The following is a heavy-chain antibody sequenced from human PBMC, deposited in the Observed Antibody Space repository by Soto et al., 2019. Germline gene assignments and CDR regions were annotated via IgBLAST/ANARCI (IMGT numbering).Heavy chain of an antibody. D-gene: IGHD3-16*02. CDR3: ARVPFIRGFIPLYYYYYMYV. Sequence: SETLSLTCTVSGGSISSYYWSWIRQPPGKGLEWIGYIYYSGSTNYNPSLKSRVTISVDTSKNQFSLKLSSVTAADTAVYYCARVPFIRGFIPLYYYYYMYVWGQGTTVPVSS. CDR2: IYYSGST. V-gene: IGHV4-59*01. CDR1: GGSISSYY. J-gene: IGHJ6*03.